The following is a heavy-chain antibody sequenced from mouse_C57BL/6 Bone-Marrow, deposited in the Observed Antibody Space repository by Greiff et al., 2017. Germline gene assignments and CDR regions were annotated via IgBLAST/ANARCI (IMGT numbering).Heavy chain of an antibody. CDR2: IDPSDSYT. CDR3: ARTYYSNLYYFDY. D-gene: IGHD2-5*01. V-gene: IGHV1-50*01. CDR1: GYTFTSYW. Sequence: QVQLQQPGAELVKPGASVKLSCKASGYTFTSYWMQWVKQRSGQGLEWIGEIDPSDSYTNYNQKFKGKATLTVDTSSSTAYMQLSSLTSEDSAVYYCARTYYSNLYYFDYWGQGTTLTVSS. J-gene: IGHJ2*01.